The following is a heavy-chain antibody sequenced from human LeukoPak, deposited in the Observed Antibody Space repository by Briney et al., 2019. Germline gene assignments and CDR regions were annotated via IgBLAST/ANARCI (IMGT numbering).Heavy chain of an antibody. CDR1: GYTFTSYG. J-gene: IGHJ6*02. D-gene: IGHD5-18*01. Sequence: GASVKVSCKASGYTFTSYGISWVRQAPGQGLGWMGWISAYNGNTNYAQKLQGRVTMTTDTSTSTAYMELRSLRSDDTAVYYCARDGYSYGLYGMDVWGQGTTVTVSS. CDR3: ARDGYSYGLYGMDV. CDR2: ISAYNGNT. V-gene: IGHV1-18*01.